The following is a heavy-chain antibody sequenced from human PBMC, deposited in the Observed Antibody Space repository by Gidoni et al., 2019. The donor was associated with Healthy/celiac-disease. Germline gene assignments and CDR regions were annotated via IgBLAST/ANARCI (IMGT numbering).Heavy chain of an antibody. CDR1: GSTFTSYA. Sequence: QVQLVHSGAEVKKPGASVTVSCKASGSTFTSYAMHWVRQAPGQRLEWMGWINAGNGNTKDAKKSQGRVTITRDTSASTAYMELSSLRAEDTAVYYCARGIGGNGIYYFDYWGQGTLVTVSS. V-gene: IGHV1-3*01. J-gene: IGHJ4*02. CDR2: INAGNGNT. CDR3: ARGIGGNGIYYFDY. D-gene: IGHD2-15*01.